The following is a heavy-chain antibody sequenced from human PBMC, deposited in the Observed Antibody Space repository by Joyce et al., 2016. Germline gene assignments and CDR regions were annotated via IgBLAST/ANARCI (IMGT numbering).Heavy chain of an antibody. J-gene: IGHJ4*02. CDR3: ARYSESGSYHPFDY. CDR2: INPSGGST. D-gene: IGHD1-26*01. Sequence: QVQLVQSGAEVKKPGASVKVSCKASGYTFTNHYMHWVRQAPGQGLEWMGIINPSGGSTRYAQRFQGRVTMTKDTSTSTVYMELGSLTSEATAVYYCARYSESGSYHPFDYWGQGTLVTVSS. CDR1: GYTFTNHY. V-gene: IGHV1-46*01.